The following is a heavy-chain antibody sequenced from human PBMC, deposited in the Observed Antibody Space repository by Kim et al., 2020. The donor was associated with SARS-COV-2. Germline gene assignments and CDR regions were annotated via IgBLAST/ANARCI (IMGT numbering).Heavy chain of an antibody. CDR1: GDSISGSPYY. J-gene: IGHJ4*02. V-gene: IGHV4-39*01. CDR2: IDYRGSA. CDR3: ARRMGTGSPYFDY. Sequence: SETLSLTCSVSGDSISGSPYYWGWIRQPPGKGLEWIGYIDYRGSAYYNPPLESRLTMSVDTSQNQFSLKVSSVTAADRAIYYCARRMGTGSPYFDYWGQG. D-gene: IGHD2-15*01.